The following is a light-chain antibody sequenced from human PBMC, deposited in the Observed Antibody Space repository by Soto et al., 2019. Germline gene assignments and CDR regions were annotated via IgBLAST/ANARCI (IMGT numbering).Light chain of an antibody. J-gene: IGKJ2*01. CDR2: GAS. CDR3: QQYGTSPYT. Sequence: EVVMTQSPGTLSLSPGERGTLSCRASQSVTSSKLAWLQQIPGQAPRFLIYGASSRATGIPDRFSGSGSGTDFTLTISRLEPEDFAVYYCQQYGTSPYTFGQGTRVEMK. V-gene: IGKV3-20*01. CDR1: QSVTSSK.